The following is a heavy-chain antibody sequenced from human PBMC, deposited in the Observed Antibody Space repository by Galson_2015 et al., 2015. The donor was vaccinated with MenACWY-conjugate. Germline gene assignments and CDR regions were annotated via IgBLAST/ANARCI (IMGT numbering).Heavy chain of an antibody. CDR2: ISSDGRDK. J-gene: IGHJ4*02. V-gene: IGHV3-30*04. D-gene: IGHD6-13*01. CDR1: GFTFNRYP. CDR3: ARNRVMAAARYDFDH. Sequence: SLRLSCAASGFTFNRYPVHWVRQAPGRGPEWVAVISSDGRDKHHADSVKGRFTISRDNSKNTVYLQLNSLRPEDTAVYYCARNRVMAAARYDFDHWGQGTLVTVSS.